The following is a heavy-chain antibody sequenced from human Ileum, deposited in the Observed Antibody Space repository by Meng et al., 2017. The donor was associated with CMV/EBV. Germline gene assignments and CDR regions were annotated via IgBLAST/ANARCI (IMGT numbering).Heavy chain of an antibody. CDR1: GFSFSSYG. D-gene: IGHD2-21*01. J-gene: IGHJ4*02. V-gene: IGHV3-33*03. CDR2: VGDNGNRQ. CDR3: AKDIRNMAGGDY. Sequence: SCAASGFSFSSYGMHGVRQAPGKGLEWVAIVGDNGNRQYTADSVKGRFTISRDNSRNTLNLQMNSLRAEDTAVYYCAKDIRNMAGGDYWGQGTLVTVSS.